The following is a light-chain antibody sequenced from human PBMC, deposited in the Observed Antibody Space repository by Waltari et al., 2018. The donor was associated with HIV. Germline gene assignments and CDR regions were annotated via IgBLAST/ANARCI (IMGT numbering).Light chain of an antibody. CDR3: AAWDDSLSAWV. CDR1: SSNTGRNT. V-gene: IGLV1-44*01. J-gene: IGLJ3*02. CDR2: SNN. Sequence: HSVLTQPPSASGTPGQRVTIPCSGSSSNTGRNTLNWFQLLPGTAPKLLIYSNNQRPSGVPDRLSGSKSDTSASLAISGLQSEDEADYYCAAWDDSLSAWVFGGGTKLAVL.